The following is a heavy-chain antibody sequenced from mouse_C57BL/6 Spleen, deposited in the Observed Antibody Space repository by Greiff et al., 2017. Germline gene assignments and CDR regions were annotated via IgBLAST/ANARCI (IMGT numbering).Heavy chain of an antibody. CDR1: GYTFTSYW. Sequence: QVQLQQPGAELVRPGSSVKLSCKASGYTFTSYWMDWVKQRPGQGLEWIGNIYPSDSETHYNQKFKDKATLTVDKSSSTAYMQLSSLTSEDSAVYYSARGAITTVVPLAMDYWGQGTSVTVSS. D-gene: IGHD1-1*01. CDR2: IYPSDSET. J-gene: IGHJ4*01. V-gene: IGHV1-61*01. CDR3: ARGAITTVVPLAMDY.